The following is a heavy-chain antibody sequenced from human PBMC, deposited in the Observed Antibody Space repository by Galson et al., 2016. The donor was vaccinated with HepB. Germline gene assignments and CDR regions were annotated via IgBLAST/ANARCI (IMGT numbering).Heavy chain of an antibody. V-gene: IGHV3-30*18. CDR1: GFTFSSYG. CDR3: AKDPAGGQNDPFFEY. CDR2: ISYDGSNK. J-gene: IGHJ4*02. Sequence: SLRLSCAASGFTFSSYGMHWVRQAPGKGLEWVAFISYDGSNKYYADSVKGRFTISRDNAKNTLDLQMNSLRPDDTAVYYCAKDPAGGQNDPFFEYWGQGTLVIVSS. D-gene: IGHD1-1*01.